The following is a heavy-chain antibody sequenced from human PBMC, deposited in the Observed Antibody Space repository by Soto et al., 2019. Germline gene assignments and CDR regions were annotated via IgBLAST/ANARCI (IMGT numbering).Heavy chain of an antibody. CDR3: AKELAYGDFWRGLEY. J-gene: IGHJ4*02. CDR2: ISHDGTIK. D-gene: IGHD3-3*01. CDR1: GFSFSSYA. V-gene: IGHV3-30*18. Sequence: QVQLVESGGGVVQPGRSLRLSCAASGFSFSSYAMHWVRQAPGKGLEWVAIISHDGTIKRYADFVEGRFIVFRENSNNNLLLQMESLKTDDTAVYSCAKELAYGDFWRGLEYWGQGTLVTVAS.